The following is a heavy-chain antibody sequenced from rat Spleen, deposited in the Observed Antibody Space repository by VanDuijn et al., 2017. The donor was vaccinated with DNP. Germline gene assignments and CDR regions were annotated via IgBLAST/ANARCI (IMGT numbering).Heavy chain of an antibody. Sequence: EVQLVESGGGLVQPGRSLKLSCAASGFTFSDYYMAWVRQAPTKGLEWVASISYDGVHAYCRGSVKGRFTISRDNAKNSLYLQMDSLRSEDTATYYCTSPVPSGHYVMDAWGQGTSVTVSS. D-gene: IGHD4-3*01. V-gene: IGHV5-20*01. CDR3: TSPVPSGHYVMDA. J-gene: IGHJ4*01. CDR2: ISYDGVHA. CDR1: GFTFSDYY.